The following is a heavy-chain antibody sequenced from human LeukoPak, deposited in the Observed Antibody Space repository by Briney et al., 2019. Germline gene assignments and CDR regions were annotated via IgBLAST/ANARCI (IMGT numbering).Heavy chain of an antibody. CDR1: GYTFTGYY. V-gene: IGHV1-2*02. Sequence: GASVKVSCKASGYTFTGYYMHWVRQAPGQGVEWMGWINPNSGGTNYAQKFQGRVTMTRDTSTSTVYMELSSLRSEDTAVYYCARGAAHYYDSSGSGYWGQGTLVTVSS. CDR2: INPNSGGT. D-gene: IGHD3-22*01. CDR3: ARGAAHYYDSSGSGY. J-gene: IGHJ4*02.